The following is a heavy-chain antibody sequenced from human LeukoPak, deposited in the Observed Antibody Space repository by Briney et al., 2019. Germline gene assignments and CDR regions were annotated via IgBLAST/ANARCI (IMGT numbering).Heavy chain of an antibody. CDR2: ISETSDST. CDR1: GFSLRTYG. J-gene: IGHJ6*02. CDR3: ARDVGRGDGMDV. V-gene: IGHV3-48*02. Sequence: GGSLRLSCSASGFSLRTYGMNWVRQAPGKGLEWISYISETSDSTYYADSVKGRFTISRDNAKNSLYLQMNSLRDEDTALYYCARDVGRGDGMDVWGLGTTVTVSS.